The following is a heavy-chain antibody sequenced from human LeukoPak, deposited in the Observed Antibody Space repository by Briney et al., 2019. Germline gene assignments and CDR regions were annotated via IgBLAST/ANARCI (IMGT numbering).Heavy chain of an antibody. D-gene: IGHD6-6*01. Sequence: ASVKVSCKASGYTFTDYYIHWVRQAPGQGLEWMGWINPNNGDTNYAQKFQGRVTMTRDTSISTAYMELSRLRSDDTAVWYCARGAYSSSSGVNFWGQGTLVTVSS. CDR1: GYTFTDYY. J-gene: IGHJ4*02. CDR2: INPNNGDT. V-gene: IGHV1-2*02. CDR3: ARGAYSSSSGVNF.